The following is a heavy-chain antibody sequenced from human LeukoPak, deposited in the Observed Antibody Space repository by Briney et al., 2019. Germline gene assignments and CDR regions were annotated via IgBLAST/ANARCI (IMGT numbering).Heavy chain of an antibody. D-gene: IGHD4-17*01. CDR3: AKDQNDYGDQDAFDI. J-gene: IGHJ3*02. CDR1: GFTFSDYW. Sequence: PGGSLRLSCVASGFTFSDYWMSWVRQAPGKGLEWVANIKQDGSEKYYVDSVKGRFTISRDDSKNTLSLQMNSLRADDTAVYYCAKDQNDYGDQDAFDIWGQGTRVTVSS. CDR2: IKQDGSEK. V-gene: IGHV3-7*01.